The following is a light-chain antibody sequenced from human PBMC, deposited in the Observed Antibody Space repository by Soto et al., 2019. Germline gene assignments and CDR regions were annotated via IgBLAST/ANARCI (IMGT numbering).Light chain of an antibody. CDR1: QSVGSN. V-gene: IGKV3-15*01. CDR2: GSS. J-gene: IGKJ4*01. Sequence: EIVMTQSPATLSVSPGERVTLSCRASQSVGSNLAWYQQKPGQAPRLLIFGSSTRATGIPARFSGSGSGTEFTLTISSLQSEDFALYYCQQYNNWPPLTFGGGTKVDIK. CDR3: QQYNNWPPLT.